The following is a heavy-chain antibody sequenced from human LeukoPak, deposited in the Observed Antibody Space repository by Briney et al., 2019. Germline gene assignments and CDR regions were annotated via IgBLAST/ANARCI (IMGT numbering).Heavy chain of an antibody. CDR2: INQEGTEE. V-gene: IGHV3-7*01. D-gene: IGHD1-1*01. CDR3: ARYRTYFDY. Sequence: GGSLRLSCAASGFTFSSDWMSWVRQAPGKGLEWVAYINQEGTEEGYVDSVKGRFTISRDNRKNSLYLQMNNLRAEDTAVFYCARYRTYFDYWGQGTLVTVSS. CDR1: GFTFSSDW. J-gene: IGHJ4*02.